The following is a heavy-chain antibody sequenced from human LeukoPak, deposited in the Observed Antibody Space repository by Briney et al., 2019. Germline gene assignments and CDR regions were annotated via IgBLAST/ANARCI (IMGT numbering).Heavy chain of an antibody. CDR2: VWYDGSQK. V-gene: IGHV3-33*01. CDR3: ARDIGKVATVRRGFDY. D-gene: IGHD4-17*01. Sequence: GGSLRLSCAASGFTFTSCGMQWVRQAPGKGLEWVAVVWYDGSQKFYADSVKGRFTISRDNSKNTVYLQMDSLRAEDTAVYYCARDIGKVATVRRGFDYWGQGALVTVSS. J-gene: IGHJ4*02. CDR1: GFTFTSCG.